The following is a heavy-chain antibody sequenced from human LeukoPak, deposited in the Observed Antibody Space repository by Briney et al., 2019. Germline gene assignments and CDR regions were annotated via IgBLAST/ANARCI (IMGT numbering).Heavy chain of an antibody. D-gene: IGHD5-18*01. J-gene: IGHJ4*02. CDR3: AKEDTAGEYFDY. Sequence: PGGSLRLSCAASGFTFSSYGMHWVRQAPGKGLEWVAFIRYDGSNKYYADSVKGRFTISRDNSKNTLYLQMNNLRAEDTAVYYCAKEDTAGEYFDYWGQGTLVTVSS. CDR1: GFTFSSYG. V-gene: IGHV3-30*02. CDR2: IRYDGSNK.